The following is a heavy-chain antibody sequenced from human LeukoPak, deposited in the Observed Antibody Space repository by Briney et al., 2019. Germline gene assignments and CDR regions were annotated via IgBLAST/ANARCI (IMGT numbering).Heavy chain of an antibody. CDR3: ARDRSSGWFYFDY. J-gene: IGHJ4*02. Sequence: PSQTLSLTCTVSGGSTSSGGYYRNWIRQHPGKGLEWIGYIYYSGSTHYNPSLKSRVTISVDMSKNQFSLKVSSVTAADTAIYYCARDRSSGWFYFDYWGQGTLVTVSS. V-gene: IGHV4-31*03. CDR2: IYYSGST. D-gene: IGHD6-13*01. CDR1: GGSTSSGGYY.